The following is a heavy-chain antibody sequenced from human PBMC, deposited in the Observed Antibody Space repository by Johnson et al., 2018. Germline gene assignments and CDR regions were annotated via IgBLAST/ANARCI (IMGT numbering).Heavy chain of an antibody. J-gene: IGHJ3*02. CDR2: ISYDGSNK. Sequence: QVQLVQSGGGVVQPGRSLRLSCAASGFTFNTNAIHWVRQAPGKGLEWVAVISYDGSNKYYAASVKGRFTISRENSKNTVYVQRNGLSAEDTAVYYWARGAGYSGYDSDAFDIWGQGTMVTVSS. D-gene: IGHD5-12*01. CDR3: ARGAGYSGYDSDAFDI. CDR1: GFTFNTNA. V-gene: IGHV3-30-3*01.